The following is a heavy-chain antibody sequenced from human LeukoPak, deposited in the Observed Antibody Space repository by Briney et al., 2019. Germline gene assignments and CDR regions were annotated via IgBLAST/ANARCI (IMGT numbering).Heavy chain of an antibody. V-gene: IGHV4-34*01. CDR1: GGSFSGYY. J-gene: IGHJ5*02. CDR3: ARGTVYYYGSGRRWFDP. D-gene: IGHD3-10*01. Sequence: SETLSLTCAVYGGSFSGYYWSWIRQPPGKGLEWIGEINHSGSTNYNPSLKSRVTISVDTSKSQFSLKLSSVTAADTAVYYCARGTVYYYGSGRRWFDPWGQGTLVTVSS. CDR2: INHSGST.